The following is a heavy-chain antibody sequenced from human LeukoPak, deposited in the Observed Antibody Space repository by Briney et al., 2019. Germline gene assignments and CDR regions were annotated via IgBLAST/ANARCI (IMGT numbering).Heavy chain of an antibody. D-gene: IGHD3-10*01. J-gene: IGHJ4*02. V-gene: IGHV4-34*01. CDR3: ASGGRITMVRGVY. CDR1: GGSFSGYY. Sequence: PSETLSLTCAVYGGSFSGYYWSWIRQPPGKGLEWIGEINHSGSTSYNPSLKSRVTISVDTSKNQFSLKLSSVTAADTAVYYCASGGRITMVRGVYWGQGTLVTVSS. CDR2: INHSGST.